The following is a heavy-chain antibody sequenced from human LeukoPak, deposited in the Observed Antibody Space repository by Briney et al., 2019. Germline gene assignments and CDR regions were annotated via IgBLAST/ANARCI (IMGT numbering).Heavy chain of an antibody. CDR2: IKNDGRTT. D-gene: IGHD5-18*01. J-gene: IGHJ4*02. Sequence: PGGSLRFSCAASGLTFSNFWMHWVRQAPGKGLVWVSLIKNDGRTTIYADSVKGRFTISRDNGKNTVYLQMNSLRTEDTAVYYCATGHSYGYEFWGQGTLVTVSS. CDR3: ATGHSYGYEF. CDR1: GLTFSNFW. V-gene: IGHV3-74*01.